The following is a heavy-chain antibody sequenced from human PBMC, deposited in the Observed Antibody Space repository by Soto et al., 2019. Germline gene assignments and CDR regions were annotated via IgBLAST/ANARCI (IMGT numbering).Heavy chain of an antibody. CDR1: GFSLSTTGVG. CDR3: ARSLWFGELH. J-gene: IGHJ4*02. CDR2: IYWDNDK. Sequence: QITLKESGPTLVKPTQTLTLTCSFSGFSLSTTGVGVGWIRQSPGKALGWLAIIYWDNDKRYSPSLKSRVTITKDTSKNQVVLTVTNMDPVDTGRYYCARSLWFGELHWGQGALVTVSS. V-gene: IGHV2-5*02. D-gene: IGHD3-10*01.